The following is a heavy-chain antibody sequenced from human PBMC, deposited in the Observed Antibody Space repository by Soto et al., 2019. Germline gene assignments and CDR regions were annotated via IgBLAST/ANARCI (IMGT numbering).Heavy chain of an antibody. Sequence: PXESLRLSCVASGFTVTDYYMNWVRQAPGKGLEWVSYIISSSRTIYYADSVKGRFTISRDNTRNSLYLQMNSLRVEDTAVYYCARDLTGYAMDVWGQGTKVTVS. CDR3: ARDLTGYAMDV. V-gene: IGHV3-48*03. CDR2: IISSSRTI. CDR1: GFTVTDYY. D-gene: IGHD2-2*01. J-gene: IGHJ6*02.